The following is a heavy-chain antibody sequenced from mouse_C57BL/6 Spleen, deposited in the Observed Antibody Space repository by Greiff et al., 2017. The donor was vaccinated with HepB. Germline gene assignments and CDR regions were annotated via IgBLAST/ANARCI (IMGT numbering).Heavy chain of an antibody. CDR1: GYTFTSYW. J-gene: IGHJ4*01. CDR2: IDPSDSYT. D-gene: IGHD1-1*01. V-gene: IGHV1-50*01. CDR3: ARSGYYYGSSYYAMDY. Sequence: QVQLQQPGAELVKPGASVMLSCKASGYTFTSYWMQWVKQRPGQGLEWIGEIDPSDSYTNYNQKFKGKATLTVDTSSSTAYMQLSSLTSEDSAVYYCARSGYYYGSSYYAMDYWGQGTSVTVSS.